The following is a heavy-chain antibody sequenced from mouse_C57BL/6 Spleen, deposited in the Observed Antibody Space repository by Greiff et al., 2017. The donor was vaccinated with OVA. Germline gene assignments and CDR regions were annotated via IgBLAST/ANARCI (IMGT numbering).Heavy chain of an antibody. CDR3: ARGLSRYYYAMDY. V-gene: IGHV5-17*01. D-gene: IGHD2-4*01. CDR1: GFTFSDYG. Sequence: EVQVVESGGGLVKPGGSLKLSCAASGFTFSDYGMHWVRQAPEKGLEWVAYISSGSSTLYYADTVKGRFTISRDNAKNTLFLQMTSLRSEDTAMYYCARGLSRYYYAMDYWGQGTSVTVSS. CDR2: ISSGSSTL. J-gene: IGHJ4*01.